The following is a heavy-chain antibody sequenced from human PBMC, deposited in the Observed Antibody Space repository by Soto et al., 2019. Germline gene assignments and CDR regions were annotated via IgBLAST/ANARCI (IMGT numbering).Heavy chain of an antibody. V-gene: IGHV1-2*04. CDR1: GYTFTGYY. J-gene: IGHJ6*02. D-gene: IGHD1-1*01. CDR3: ARAGTGTYYYYGMDV. CDR2: INPNSGGT. Sequence: QVQLVQSGAEVKKPGASVKVSCKASGYTFTGYYMHWVRQAPGQGLEWMGWINPNSGGTNYAQKFQGWVTMTSDTSISTAYMELSRLRSDDTAVYYCARAGTGTYYYYGMDVWGQGTTVTVSS.